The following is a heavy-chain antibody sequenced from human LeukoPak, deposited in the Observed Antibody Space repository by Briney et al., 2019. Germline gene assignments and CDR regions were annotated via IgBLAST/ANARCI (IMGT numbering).Heavy chain of an antibody. CDR2: IYYSGST. CDR3: ARGAYRSGGSCYGDDAFDI. D-gene: IGHD2-15*01. V-gene: IGHV4-59*01. Sequence: SQTLSLTCTVSGGSISSYYWSWIRQPPGKGLEWIGYIYYSGSTNYNPSLKSRVTISVDTSKNQFSLKLSSVTAADTAVYYCARGAYRSGGSCYGDDAFDIWGQGTMVTVSS. J-gene: IGHJ3*02. CDR1: GGSISSYY.